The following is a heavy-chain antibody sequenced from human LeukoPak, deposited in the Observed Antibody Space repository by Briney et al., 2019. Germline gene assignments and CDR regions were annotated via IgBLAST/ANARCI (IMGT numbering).Heavy chain of an antibody. Sequence: GASVKVSCKVSGYTLTELSMHWVRQAPGKGLEWMGGFDPEDGETIYAQKFQGRVTMTEDTSTDTAYMELSSLRSEDTAVYYCATSQAALGASDAFDIWGQGRMVTVSS. D-gene: IGHD2-15*01. J-gene: IGHJ3*02. CDR1: GYTLTELS. CDR3: ATSQAALGASDAFDI. CDR2: FDPEDGET. V-gene: IGHV1-24*01.